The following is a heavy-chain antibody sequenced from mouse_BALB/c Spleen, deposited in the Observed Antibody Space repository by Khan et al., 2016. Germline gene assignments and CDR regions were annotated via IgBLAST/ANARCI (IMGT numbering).Heavy chain of an antibody. Sequence: QVQLKQSGAELVRPGSSAKISCKASGYAFSSYWMNWVKQRPGQGLEWIGQIYPGDGDTNYNGKFKGKATLTADQSSSTAYMQLSSLTSEDSAVYVCVSWGSGQDFDYWGQGTTLTVSS. V-gene: IGHV1-80*01. J-gene: IGHJ2*01. CDR1: GYAFSSYW. D-gene: IGHD3-1*01. CDR2: IYPGDGDT. CDR3: VSWGSGQDFDY.